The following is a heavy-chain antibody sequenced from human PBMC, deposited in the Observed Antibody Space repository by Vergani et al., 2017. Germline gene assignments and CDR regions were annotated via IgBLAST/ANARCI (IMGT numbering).Heavy chain of an antibody. D-gene: IGHD4-17*01. V-gene: IGHV3-15*01. Sequence: EVQLVESGGGLVKPGGSLRLSCAASGFTFSNAWMSWVRQAPGKGLEWVGRIKSKTDVGTTDYAAPVKGRFTISRDDSKNTLYLQMISLKTEDTAVYYCTTDADVITGVTVTTGRDYWGQGTLVTVSS. CDR2: IKSKTDVGTT. CDR1: GFTFSNAW. CDR3: TTDADVITGVTVTTGRDY. J-gene: IGHJ4*02.